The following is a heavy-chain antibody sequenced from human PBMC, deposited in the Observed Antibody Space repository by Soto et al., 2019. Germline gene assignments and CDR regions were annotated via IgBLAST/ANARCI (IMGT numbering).Heavy chain of an antibody. J-gene: IGHJ3*02. D-gene: IGHD5-18*01. V-gene: IGHV1-3*01. Sequence: ASVKVSCKASGYTFTSYAMHWVRQAPGQRLEWMGWINAGNGNTKYSQKFQGRVTITRDTSASTAYMELSSLRSEDTAVYYCARTSRPWWIQLTDAFDIWGQGTMVTVSS. CDR3: ARTSRPWWIQLTDAFDI. CDR2: INAGNGNT. CDR1: GYTFTSYA.